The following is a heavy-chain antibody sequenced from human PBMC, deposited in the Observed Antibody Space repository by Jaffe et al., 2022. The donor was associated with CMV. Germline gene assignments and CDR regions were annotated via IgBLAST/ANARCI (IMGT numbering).Heavy chain of an antibody. Sequence: EVQLVESGGGLVKPGGSLRLSCAASGFTFSSYSMNWVRQAPGKGLEWVSSISSSSSYIYYADSVKGRFTISRDNAKNSLYLQMNSLRAEDTAVYYCARDPTPRYDFWSGYYSGSSVGFDPWGQGTLVTVSS. V-gene: IGHV3-21*01. J-gene: IGHJ5*02. CDR2: ISSSSSYI. CDR3: ARDPTPRYDFWSGYYSGSSVGFDP. D-gene: IGHD3-3*01. CDR1: GFTFSSYS.